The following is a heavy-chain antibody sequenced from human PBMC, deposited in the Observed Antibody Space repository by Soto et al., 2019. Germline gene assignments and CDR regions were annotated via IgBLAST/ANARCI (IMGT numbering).Heavy chain of an antibody. Sequence: QVQLVQSGAEVKKPGSSVKVSCKASGGTFSSYAISWVRQAPGQGLEWMGGIIPIFGTANYAQKFQGGVTITADESTSTAYMELSSLRSEDTAVYYCARGLGYCSSTSCYTFYYGMDVWGQGTTVTVSS. CDR2: IIPIFGTA. CDR3: ARGLGYCSSTSCYTFYYGMDV. CDR1: GGTFSSYA. J-gene: IGHJ6*02. V-gene: IGHV1-69*01. D-gene: IGHD2-2*02.